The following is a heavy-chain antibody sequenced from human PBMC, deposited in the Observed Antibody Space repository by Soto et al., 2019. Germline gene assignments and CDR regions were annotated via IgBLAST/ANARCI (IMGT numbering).Heavy chain of an antibody. J-gene: IGHJ6*01. CDR2: ISYDGGNK. CDR1: D. D-gene: IGHD6-6*01. V-gene: IGHV3-30-3*01. Sequence: DVRRILQNQGKGLEWVAIISYDGGNKYYADSVKGRFTISRDNSKNTVYLQMNSLRDEDTATYFCTRGTRHPRYQLPLGVCGQGT. CDR3: TRGTRHPRYQLPLGV.